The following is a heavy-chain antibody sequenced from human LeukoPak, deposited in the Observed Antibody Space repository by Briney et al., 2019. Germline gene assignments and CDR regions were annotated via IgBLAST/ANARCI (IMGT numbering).Heavy chain of an antibody. CDR3: ARDTGASGWLVDY. Sequence: ASVKVSCKASGYTFTGYYMHWVRQAPGQGLEWMGWINPNSGGTNYAQKFQGRVTMTRDTSISTAYMELDRLRSDDTAVYYCARDTGASGWLVDYWGQGTLATVSS. CDR2: INPNSGGT. CDR1: GYTFTGYY. V-gene: IGHV1-2*02. D-gene: IGHD6-19*01. J-gene: IGHJ4*02.